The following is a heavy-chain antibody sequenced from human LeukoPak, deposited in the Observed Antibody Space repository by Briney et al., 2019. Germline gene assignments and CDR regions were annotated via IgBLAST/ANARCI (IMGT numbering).Heavy chain of an antibody. CDR3: ARVVDYYDSSGYIPLFDY. D-gene: IGHD3-22*01. CDR2: IYYSGST. Sequence: SETLSLTCTVSGGSISSSSYYWGWIRQPPGKGLEWIGSIYYSGSTNYNPSLKSRVTISVDTSKNQFSLKLSSVTAADTAVYYCARVVDYYDSSGYIPLFDYWGQGTLVTVSS. CDR1: GGSISSSSYY. V-gene: IGHV4-39*07. J-gene: IGHJ4*02.